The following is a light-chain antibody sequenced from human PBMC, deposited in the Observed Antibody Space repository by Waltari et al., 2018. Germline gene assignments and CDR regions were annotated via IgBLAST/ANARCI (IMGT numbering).Light chain of an antibody. J-gene: IGLJ2*01. CDR1: NSDVGRYYL. CDR3: CSYAGSSTFHVL. V-gene: IGLV2-23*02. CDR2: DVI. Sequence: QSVLTQPASMSGSPGQSITISCTGTNSDVGRYYLVSWYQQHPGKAPRLIIYDVIKRPSGVSDRFSGSKSGNTASLTVSGLQPEDEAEYFCCSYAGSSTFHVLFGGGTKLTVL.